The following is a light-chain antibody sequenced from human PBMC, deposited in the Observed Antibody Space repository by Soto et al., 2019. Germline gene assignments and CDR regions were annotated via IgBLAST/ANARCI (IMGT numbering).Light chain of an antibody. V-gene: IGKV1-39*01. CDR1: QSISNY. CDR2: SAS. Sequence: DIQMTQSPSSLSASVGDRVTITCLASQSISNYLNWYQQRPGKAPKLLIHSASSLKSGVSSRFSGSGSGTDFTRTISSLQPEDFATYYCQQSYNTPVTFGQGTNLESK. J-gene: IGKJ2*01. CDR3: QQSYNTPVT.